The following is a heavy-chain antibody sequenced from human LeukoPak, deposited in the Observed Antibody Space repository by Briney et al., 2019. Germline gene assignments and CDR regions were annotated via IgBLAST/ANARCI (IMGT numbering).Heavy chain of an antibody. V-gene: IGHV4-34*01. CDR3: ARGLFAFY. Sequence: PSETLSLTCAVYGGSFRGYYWSWIRQPPGKGLEWIGEINHSGSTNYNPSLKSRVTISVDTSKNQFSLKLSSVTAADTAVYYCARGLFAFYWGQGTLVTVSS. J-gene: IGHJ4*02. CDR2: INHSGST. CDR1: GGSFRGYY.